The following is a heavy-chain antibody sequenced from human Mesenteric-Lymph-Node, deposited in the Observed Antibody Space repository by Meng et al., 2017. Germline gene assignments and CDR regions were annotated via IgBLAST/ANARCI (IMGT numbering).Heavy chain of an antibody. CDR2: IWYDGSNK. CDR3: ARGMGSGSWCFDY. Sequence: GESLKISCAASGFTFSSYSMNWVRQAPGKGLEWVAVIWYDGSNKYYADSVKGRFTISRDNSKNKLYLEINSLGAEDTAVYYCARGMGSGSWCFDYWGQGTMVTVSS. D-gene: IGHD6-13*01. J-gene: IGHJ4*03. CDR1: GFTFSSYS. V-gene: IGHV3-33*08.